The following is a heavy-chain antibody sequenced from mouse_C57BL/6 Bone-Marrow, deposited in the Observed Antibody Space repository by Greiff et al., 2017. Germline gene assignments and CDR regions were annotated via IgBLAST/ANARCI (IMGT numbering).Heavy chain of an antibody. J-gene: IGHJ3*01. CDR1: GFTFSDYG. CDR2: ISSGSSTI. Sequence: DVKLVESGGGLVKPGGSLKLSCAASGFTFSDYGMHWVRQAPEKGLEWVAYISSGSSTIYYADTGKGRFTISRDNAKNTLFLQMTSLRSEDTAMYYCARDYYGSSGAWFAYWGQGTLVTVSA. V-gene: IGHV5-17*01. CDR3: ARDYYGSSGAWFAY. D-gene: IGHD1-1*01.